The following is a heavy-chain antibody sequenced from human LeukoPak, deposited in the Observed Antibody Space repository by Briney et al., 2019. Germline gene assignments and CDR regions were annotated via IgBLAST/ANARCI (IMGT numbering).Heavy chain of an antibody. CDR1: GGSFSGYY. Sequence: SETLSLTCAVYGGSFSGYYWTWIRQPPGKGLEWIGEINHSGSTNYNPSLKSRVTISVDTSKNQFSLKLSSVTAADTAVYYCARGHRYTMVRGVRPGGSDYWGQGTLVTVSS. D-gene: IGHD3-10*01. V-gene: IGHV4-34*01. CDR3: ARGHRYTMVRGVRPGGSDY. J-gene: IGHJ4*02. CDR2: INHSGST.